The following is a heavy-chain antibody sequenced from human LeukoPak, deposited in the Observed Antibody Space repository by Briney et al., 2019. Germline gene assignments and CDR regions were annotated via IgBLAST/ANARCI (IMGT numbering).Heavy chain of an antibody. CDR1: GFTFSSYA. CDR3: AKDDRYVSIRSIA. V-gene: IGHV3-23*01. Sequence: GGSLRLSCAASGFTFSSYAMSWVRQAPGKGLEWVSAISGSGGSTYYADSVKGRFTIPRDNSKNTLYLQMNSLRAEDTAVYYCAKDDRYVSIRSIAWGQGTLVTVSS. D-gene: IGHD2/OR15-2a*01. J-gene: IGHJ5*02. CDR2: ISGSGGST.